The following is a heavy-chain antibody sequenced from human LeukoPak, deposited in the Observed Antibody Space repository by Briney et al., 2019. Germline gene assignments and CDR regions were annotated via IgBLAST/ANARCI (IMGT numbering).Heavy chain of an antibody. D-gene: IGHD6-19*01. V-gene: IGHV4-39*07. CDR2: IYYSGST. Sequence: SETLSLTCTVSGGSISSSSYYWGRIRQPPGKGLECIGSIYYSGSTYYNPSLKSRVTISVDTSKNQFSLKLSSVTAEDTAVYYCAKGGTIYSSGWHNWFDPWGQGTLVTVSS. CDR3: AKGGTIYSSGWHNWFDP. J-gene: IGHJ5*02. CDR1: GGSISSSSYY.